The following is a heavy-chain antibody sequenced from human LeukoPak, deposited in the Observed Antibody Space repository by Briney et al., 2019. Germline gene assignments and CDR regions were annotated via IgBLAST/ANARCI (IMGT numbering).Heavy chain of an antibody. CDR3: AKSAISVAGIFNLDY. CDR1: GFTFSSCG. D-gene: IGHD6-19*01. J-gene: IGHJ4*02. CDR2: ISGSGGST. V-gene: IGHV3-23*01. Sequence: GGSLRLSCAASGFTFSSCGMTWVRQAPGKGLEWVSAISGSGGSTNYADSVKGRFTISRDNSKNTLYLQMNSLRPEDTAVYYCAKSAISVAGIFNLDYWGQGTLVTVSS.